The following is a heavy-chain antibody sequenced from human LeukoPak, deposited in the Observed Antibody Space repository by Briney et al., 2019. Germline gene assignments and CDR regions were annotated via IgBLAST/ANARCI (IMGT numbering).Heavy chain of an antibody. D-gene: IGHD1-26*01. V-gene: IGHV3-23*01. CDR2: IGTGLDT. CDR3: AKYGLVGATRWFDP. Sequence: GGSLRLSCVASGFTFRSYAMSWVRQAPGKGLEWVSTIGTGLDTHYADSVKGRFTISRDNSKNTLFLQMNSLRAEDTAVYYCAKYGLVGATRWFDPWGQGTLVTVSS. J-gene: IGHJ5*02. CDR1: GFTFRSYA.